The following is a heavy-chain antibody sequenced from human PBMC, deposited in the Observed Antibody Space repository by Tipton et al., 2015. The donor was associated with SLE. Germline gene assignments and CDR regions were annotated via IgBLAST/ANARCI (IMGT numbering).Heavy chain of an antibody. CDR3: ARVVKGSSWYWFDP. CDR1: GDSISSGTYY. CDR2: IDTSGDT. V-gene: IGHV4-61*02. D-gene: IGHD6-13*01. J-gene: IGHJ5*02. Sequence: TLSLTCTVSGDSISSGTYYWSWIRQPAGKGLEWIGRIDTSGDTKYSPSLKSRVTISVDTSKNQFFVKLTSVTAADTAVYYCARVVKGSSWYWFDPWGHGTLVTVSS.